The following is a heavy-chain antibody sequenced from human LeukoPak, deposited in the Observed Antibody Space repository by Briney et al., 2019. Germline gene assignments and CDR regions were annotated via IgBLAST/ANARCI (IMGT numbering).Heavy chain of an antibody. D-gene: IGHD3-10*01. CDR2: IYSGGST. CDR3: ARALHLWFGMDEGWFDP. J-gene: IGHJ5*02. V-gene: IGHV3-66*01. CDR1: GFTVSSNY. Sequence: GGSLRLSCAASGFTVSSNYVSWVRQAPGKGLEWVSVIYSGGSTYYADSVKGRFTISRDNSKNTLYLQMNSLRAEDTAVYYCARALHLWFGMDEGWFDPWGQGTLVTVSS.